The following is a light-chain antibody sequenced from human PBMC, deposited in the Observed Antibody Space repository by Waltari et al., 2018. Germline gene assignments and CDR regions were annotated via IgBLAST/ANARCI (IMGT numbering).Light chain of an antibody. CDR1: AFHKPY. CDR2: KDS. CDR3: QSADSSGTYEV. J-gene: IGLJ2*01. Sequence: SYELTQPPSLPLSPGPTARIPCSGDAFHKPYAYWYQQKPGQAPVLVIYKDSERPSGIPERFSGSSSGTTVTLTISGVQAEDEADYYCQSADSSGTYEVFGGGTKLTVL. V-gene: IGLV3-25*03.